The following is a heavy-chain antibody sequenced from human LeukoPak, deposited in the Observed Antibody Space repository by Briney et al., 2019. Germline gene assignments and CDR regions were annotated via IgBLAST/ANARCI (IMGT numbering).Heavy chain of an antibody. V-gene: IGHV4-59*08. Sequence: PSETLSLTCTVSGGSISSYYWSWIRRPPGKGLEWIGYIYYSGSTNYNPSLKSRVTISVDTSKNQFSLKLSSVTAADTAVYYCARHRVAAAGTFDYWGQGTLVTVSS. J-gene: IGHJ4*02. CDR2: IYYSGST. CDR3: ARHRVAAAGTFDY. CDR1: GGSISSYY. D-gene: IGHD6-13*01.